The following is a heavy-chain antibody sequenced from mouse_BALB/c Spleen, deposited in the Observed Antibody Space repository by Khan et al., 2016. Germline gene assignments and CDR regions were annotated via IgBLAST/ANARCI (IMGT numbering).Heavy chain of an antibody. CDR2: INPSNGRT. CDR3: ARSLYDYDADY. V-gene: IGHV1S81*02. D-gene: IGHD2-4*01. J-gene: IGHJ2*01. CDR1: GYTFTSYW. Sequence: QVQLQQPGAELVKPGASVKLSCKASGYTFTSYWMHWVKHRPGQGLEWIGEINPSNGRTNYNEKFKSKATLTVDKSSSTAYMQLSSLTSEDSAVYYCARSLYDYDADYWGQGTTLTVSS.